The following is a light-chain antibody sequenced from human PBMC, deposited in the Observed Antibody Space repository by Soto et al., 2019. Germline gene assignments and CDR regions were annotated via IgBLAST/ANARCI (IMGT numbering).Light chain of an antibody. J-gene: IGKJ1*01. Sequence: EFVMTQSPSTLSVSPGEGATLSFRASQGIGDTLAWYQHKPGQTPRLLIYDTSSRATGIPDRFSGSGSGTDFTLTISRLQPEDFAVYYCHQYGSSPRTFGQGTKVDIK. CDR1: QGIGDT. CDR3: HQYGSSPRT. V-gene: IGKV3-20*01. CDR2: DTS.